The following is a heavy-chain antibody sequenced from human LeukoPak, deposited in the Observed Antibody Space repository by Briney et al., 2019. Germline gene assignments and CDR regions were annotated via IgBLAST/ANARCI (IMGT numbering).Heavy chain of an antibody. J-gene: IGHJ5*02. CDR2: IRYDGSNK. CDR1: GFSFSSYG. V-gene: IGHV3-30*02. D-gene: IGHD3-3*01. Sequence: PGGSLRLSCAASGFSFSSYGMHWVRQAPGKGLEWVAFIRYDGSNKYYADSVKGRFTISRDNSKNTLYLQMNSLRAEDTAVYYCARDSYDFWSGYGANLNWFDPWGQGTLVTVSS. CDR3: ARDSYDFWSGYGANLNWFDP.